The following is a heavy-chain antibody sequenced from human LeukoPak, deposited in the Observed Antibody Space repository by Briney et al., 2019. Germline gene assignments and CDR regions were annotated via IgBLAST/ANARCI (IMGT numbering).Heavy chain of an antibody. V-gene: IGHV3-11*06. J-gene: IGHJ4*02. CDR1: GFTFSDYY. CDR3: ARGLGYCSGGGCYSYGTVDY. Sequence: GGSLRLSCAASGFTFSDYYMSWIRQAPGKGLEWVSYISSSSSYIYYADSVKGRFTISRDNAKNSLYLQMNSLRAEDTAVYYCARGLGYCSGGGCYSYGTVDYWGQGTLVTVSS. D-gene: IGHD2-15*01. CDR2: ISSSSSYI.